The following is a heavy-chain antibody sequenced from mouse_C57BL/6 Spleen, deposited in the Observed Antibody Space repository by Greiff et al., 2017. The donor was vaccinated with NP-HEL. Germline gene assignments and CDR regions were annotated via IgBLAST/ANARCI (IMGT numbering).Heavy chain of an antibody. CDR1: GYAFSSYW. Sequence: VQRVESGAELVKPGASVKISCKASGYAFSSYWMNWVKQRPGKGLEWIGQIYPGDGDTNYNGKFKGKATLTADKSSSTAYMQLSSLTSEDSAVYFCAREGGYGNFFGYWGQGTTLTVSS. D-gene: IGHD2-1*01. CDR3: AREGGYGNFFGY. CDR2: IYPGDGDT. J-gene: IGHJ2*01. V-gene: IGHV1-80*01.